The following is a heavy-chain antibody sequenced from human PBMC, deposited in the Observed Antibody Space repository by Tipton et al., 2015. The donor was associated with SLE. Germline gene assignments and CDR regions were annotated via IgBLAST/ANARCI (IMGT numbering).Heavy chain of an antibody. D-gene: IGHD3-10*01. CDR3: ASRGVPDAFDI. Sequence: TLSLTCIVSGGSMTNYYWSWIRQPPGKGLEWIGYIYHSGSTYYNPSLKSRVTTSVDRSKNQFSLKLSSVTAADTAVYYCASRGVPDAFDIWGQGTMVTVSS. CDR2: IYHSGST. J-gene: IGHJ3*02. V-gene: IGHV4-59*12. CDR1: GGSMTNYY.